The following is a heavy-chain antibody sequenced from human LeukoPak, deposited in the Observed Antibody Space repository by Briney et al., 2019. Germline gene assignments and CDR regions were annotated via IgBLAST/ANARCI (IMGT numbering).Heavy chain of an antibody. CDR3: AQKGGTDY. Sequence: GGSLRLSCAASGFTFSSYTMNWVRQAPGKGLEWVSYISSTGSPIYYADSVKGRFTISRDNAKNSLYLQMNSLRDDDTAVYYCAQKGGTDYWGQGTLVTVSS. J-gene: IGHJ4*02. V-gene: IGHV3-48*02. D-gene: IGHD2-15*01. CDR2: ISSTGSPI. CDR1: GFTFSSYT.